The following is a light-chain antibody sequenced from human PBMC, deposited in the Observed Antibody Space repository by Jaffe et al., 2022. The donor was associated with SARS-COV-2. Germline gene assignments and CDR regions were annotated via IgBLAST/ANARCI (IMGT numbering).Light chain of an antibody. CDR3: QQYYSAPLT. CDR2: AAS. Sequence: DIQMTQSPYSLSASVGDRVTITCRASQNIDDYLKWYQQKPGKAPEVLIYAASTLHNGVPSRFSGSRSGTDFTLTISCLQPEDFGTYSCQQYYSAPLTFGGGTRVEIK. J-gene: IGKJ4*01. CDR1: QNIDDY. V-gene: IGKV1-39*01.